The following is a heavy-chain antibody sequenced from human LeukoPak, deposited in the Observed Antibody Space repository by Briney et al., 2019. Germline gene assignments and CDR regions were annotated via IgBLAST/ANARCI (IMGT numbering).Heavy chain of an antibody. D-gene: IGHD1-1*01. CDR3: ARGTVWNDGKFDY. J-gene: IGHJ4*02. Sequence: SVKVSCKASGGTFSSYAISWVRQAPGQGLEWMGRIIPILGIANYTQKFQGRVTITADKSTSTAYMELSSLRSEDTAVYYCARGTVWNDGKFDYWGQGTLVTVSS. V-gene: IGHV1-69*04. CDR2: IIPILGIA. CDR1: GGTFSSYA.